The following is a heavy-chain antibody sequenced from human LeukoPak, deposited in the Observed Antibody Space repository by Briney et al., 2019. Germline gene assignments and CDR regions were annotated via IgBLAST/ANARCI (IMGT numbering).Heavy chain of an antibody. Sequence: PSETLSLTCTVSGGSISSSSYYWGWIRQPPGKGLEWIGSIYYSGSTYYNPSLKSRVTISVDTSKNQFSLKLSSVTAADTAMYYCAREKGSYSLFGYWGQGTLVTVSS. CDR3: AREKGSYSLFGY. V-gene: IGHV4-39*07. CDR2: IYYSGST. D-gene: IGHD1-26*01. J-gene: IGHJ4*02. CDR1: GGSISSSSYY.